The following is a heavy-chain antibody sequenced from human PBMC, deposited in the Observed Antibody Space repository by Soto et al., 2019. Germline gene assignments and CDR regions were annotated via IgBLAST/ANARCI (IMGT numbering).Heavy chain of an antibody. J-gene: IGHJ4*02. CDR1: GFTFSGYA. CDR2: ISGSGGST. D-gene: IGHD3-3*01. Sequence: GGSLRLPCAASGFTFSGYAMSWVRQAPGKGLEWVSAISGSGGSTYYADSVKGRFTISSDNSKNTLYLQMNSLRAEDTAVYYCAKGYDLWSGYFIYWGQGTLVTVSS. V-gene: IGHV3-23*01. CDR3: AKGYDLWSGYFIY.